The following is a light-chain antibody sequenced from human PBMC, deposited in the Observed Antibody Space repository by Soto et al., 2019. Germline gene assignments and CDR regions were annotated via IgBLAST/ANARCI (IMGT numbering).Light chain of an antibody. Sequence: EIVLTQSPGTLSLSPGERATLSCRASQSVSSTSLAWFQQKPGQAPRLLIYGASSRATGITDRFSGSGSGTDFTLTISRLEPEDFAVYYCQQYGGSPGGFGQGTKVEIK. CDR1: QSVSSTS. V-gene: IGKV3-20*01. J-gene: IGKJ1*01. CDR3: QQYGGSPGG. CDR2: GAS.